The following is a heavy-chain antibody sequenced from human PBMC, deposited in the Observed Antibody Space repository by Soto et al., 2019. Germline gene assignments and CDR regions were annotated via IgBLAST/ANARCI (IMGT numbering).Heavy chain of an antibody. CDR3: AREYGVGSLYYYYYYGIDV. CDR1: GYTFTSYG. V-gene: IGHV1-18*01. Sequence: ASVKVSCKASGYTFTSYGISWVRQAPGQGLEWMGWISAYNGNTNYAQKLQGRVTMTTDTSTSTAYMELRSLRSDDTAVYYCAREYGVGSLYYYYYYGIDVWGQGTTVTVSS. D-gene: IGHD3-3*01. J-gene: IGHJ6*02. CDR2: ISAYNGNT.